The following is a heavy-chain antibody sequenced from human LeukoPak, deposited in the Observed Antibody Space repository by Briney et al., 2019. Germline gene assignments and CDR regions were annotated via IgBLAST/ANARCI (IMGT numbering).Heavy chain of an antibody. D-gene: IGHD1-26*01. CDR3: TRGGAASYIAD. J-gene: IGHJ4*02. CDR2: IKNSGRDT. V-gene: IGHV3-48*03. Sequence: PGGSLRLSCAASGSTFSDYEMNWVRQAPRKGLEWVSYIKNSGRDTYYADSVKGRFTISRDNAKNSLYLQMNSLRAEDTALYYCTRGGAASYIADWGQGTLVTVSS. CDR1: GSTFSDYE.